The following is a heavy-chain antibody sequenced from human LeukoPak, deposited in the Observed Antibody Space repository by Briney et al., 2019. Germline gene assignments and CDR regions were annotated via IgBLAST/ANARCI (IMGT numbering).Heavy chain of an antibody. CDR1: GFTFSDYG. CDR3: AEDEDYGDYVLSY. CDR2: ISYDGSNK. Sequence: GGSLRLSCAASGFTFSDYGMHWVRQAPGKGLEWVAVISYDGSNKYSADSVKGRFTISRDNSKNTLYLQMNSLRAEDTAVYYCAEDEDYGDYVLSYWGQGTLVTVSS. V-gene: IGHV3-30*18. J-gene: IGHJ4*02. D-gene: IGHD4-17*01.